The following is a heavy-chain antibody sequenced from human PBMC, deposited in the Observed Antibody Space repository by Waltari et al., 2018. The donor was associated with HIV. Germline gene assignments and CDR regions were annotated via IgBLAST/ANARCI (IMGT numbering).Heavy chain of an antibody. CDR3: ARGGWDSRAFDY. CDR2: IYYSGST. Sequence: QVQLQESGPGLVKPSETLSLTCTVAGRSISSYYWRWIRQPPGKGLEWIGYIYYSGSTNYNPSLKSRVTISVDTSKNQFSLKLSSVTAADTAVYYCARGGWDSRAFDYWGQGTLVTVSS. V-gene: IGHV4-59*01. CDR1: GRSISSYY. J-gene: IGHJ4*02. D-gene: IGHD1-26*01.